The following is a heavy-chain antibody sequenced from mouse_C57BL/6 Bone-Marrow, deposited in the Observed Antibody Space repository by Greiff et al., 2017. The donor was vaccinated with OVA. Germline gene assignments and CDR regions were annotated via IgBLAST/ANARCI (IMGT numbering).Heavy chain of an antibody. J-gene: IGHJ3*01. CDR3: AKLTGTSWFAY. CDR2: INPSSGYT. Sequence: VKLMESGAELARPGASVKMSCKASGYTFTSYTMHWVKQRPGQGLEWIGYINPSSGYTKYNQKFKDKATWTADKSSSTAYMQLSSLTSEDSAVYYCAKLTGTSWFAYWGQGTLVTVSA. CDR1: GYTFTSYT. V-gene: IGHV1-4*01. D-gene: IGHD4-1*01.